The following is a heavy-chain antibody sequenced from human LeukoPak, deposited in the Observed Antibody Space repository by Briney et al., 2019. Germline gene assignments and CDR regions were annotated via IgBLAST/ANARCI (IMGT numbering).Heavy chain of an antibody. CDR2: IYTSGST. Sequence: PSETLSLTCTVSGGSISSGSYYWSWIRQPAGKGLEWLGRIYTSGSTNYNPSLKSRVTISVDTSKNQFSLKLSSVTAADTAVYYWARTYDTTRRDYWGQGTLVTVSS. V-gene: IGHV4-61*02. CDR3: ARTYDTTRRDY. J-gene: IGHJ4*02. CDR1: GGSISSGSYY. D-gene: IGHD3-22*01.